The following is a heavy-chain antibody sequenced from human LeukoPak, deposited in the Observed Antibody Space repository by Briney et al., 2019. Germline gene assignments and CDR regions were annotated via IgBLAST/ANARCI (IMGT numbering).Heavy chain of an antibody. Sequence: PSETLSLTCAVYGGSFSGYYWSWIRQPPGKGLEWIGEINHSGSTNYNPSLKSRVTISVYTSKNQFSLKLSSVTAADTAVYYCARTGYSYGSHYYYYMDVWGKGTTVTVSS. CDR3: ARTGYSYGSHYYYYMDV. CDR2: INHSGST. V-gene: IGHV4-34*01. CDR1: GGSFSGYY. J-gene: IGHJ6*03. D-gene: IGHD5-18*01.